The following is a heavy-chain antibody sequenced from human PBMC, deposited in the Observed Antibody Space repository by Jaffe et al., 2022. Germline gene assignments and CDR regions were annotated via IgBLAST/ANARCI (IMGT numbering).Heavy chain of an antibody. CDR1: EFTPSDHW. J-gene: IGHJ4*02. CDR3: TRDER. CDR2: IQRDGSDR. V-gene: IGHV3-7*01. Sequence: EAQLVESGGGLVQPGGSLRLSCGGFEFTPSDHWMGWVRQAPGKGLEWVANIQRDGSDRNYVDSVKGRFTISRDTSRNLLYLQMNNLRSEDTAIYYCTRDERWGQGTLVTVSS.